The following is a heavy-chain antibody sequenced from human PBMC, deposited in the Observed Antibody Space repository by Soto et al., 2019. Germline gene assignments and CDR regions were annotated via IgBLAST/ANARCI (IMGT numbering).Heavy chain of an antibody. CDR2: IIPIFGTA. Sequence: SVNVSCKASGGTFSSYAISWVRQAPGQGLEWMGGIIPIFGTANYAQKFQGRVMITADESTSTAYMELSSLRSEDTAVDYCARDRLVAAAGTYYYYGMDVWGQGTTVTVSS. D-gene: IGHD6-13*01. V-gene: IGHV1-69*13. CDR3: ARDRLVAAAGTYYYYGMDV. CDR1: GGTFSSYA. J-gene: IGHJ6*02.